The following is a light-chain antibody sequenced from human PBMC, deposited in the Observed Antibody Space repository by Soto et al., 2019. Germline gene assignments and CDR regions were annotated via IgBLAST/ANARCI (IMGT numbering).Light chain of an antibody. CDR1: QSISSW. Sequence: DIQMTQSPSTLSASVGDRVTITCRASQSISSWLAWYQQKPGKAPKVLIFDASSLESGVPSRFSGSGSATEFPLTISSLQHDDFATYYCQQYSTYPWTFGQGTKVEIK. CDR2: DAS. CDR3: QQYSTYPWT. V-gene: IGKV1-5*01. J-gene: IGKJ1*01.